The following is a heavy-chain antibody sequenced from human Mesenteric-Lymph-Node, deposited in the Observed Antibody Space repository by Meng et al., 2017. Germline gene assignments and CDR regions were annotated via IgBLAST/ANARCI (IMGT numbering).Heavy chain of an antibody. CDR2: ISSSSNII. Sequence: GGSLRLSCAASGFSFTNYEMNWVRQAPGKGLEWVSYISSSSNIIHYADSVKGRFTISRDNAKNSLYLQLNSLRVEDTAVYYCARERLNWFDPWGQGTVVTVSS. CDR1: GFSFTNYE. D-gene: IGHD5/OR15-5a*01. V-gene: IGHV3-48*03. J-gene: IGHJ5*02. CDR3: ARERLNWFDP.